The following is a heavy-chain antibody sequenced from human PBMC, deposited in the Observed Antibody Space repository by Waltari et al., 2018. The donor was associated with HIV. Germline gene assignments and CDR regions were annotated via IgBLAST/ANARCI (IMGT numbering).Heavy chain of an antibody. CDR3: ARQIQCSGGSCHDAYFDY. V-gene: IGHV4-38-2*01. Sequence: QVQLQESGPGLVKPSETLSLTCAVSGYSISSGYYWGWIRQPPGRGLEWIGSIYHSGRTSYNQSLKSRVTISVDTSKNQFSLKLSSVTAADTAVYYCARQIQCSGGSCHDAYFDYWGQGTLVTVSS. J-gene: IGHJ4*02. CDR2: IYHSGRT. D-gene: IGHD2-15*01. CDR1: GYSISSGYY.